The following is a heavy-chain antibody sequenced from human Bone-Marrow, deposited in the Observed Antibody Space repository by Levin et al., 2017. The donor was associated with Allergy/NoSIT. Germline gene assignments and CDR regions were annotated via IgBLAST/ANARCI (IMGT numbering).Heavy chain of an antibody. CDR3: AKDRSSGVVPRYGMDV. CDR1: GFTFNTFA. Sequence: GESLKISCTSSGFTFNTFAINWVRQALGKGLQWVSSISGSGDDTFYAESVRGRLIVSRDKSKNMVYLQMNSLTAEDTAVYYCAKDRSSGVVPRYGMDVWGQGTTVTVSS. V-gene: IGHV3-23*01. J-gene: IGHJ6*02. D-gene: IGHD3-3*01. CDR2: ISGSGDDT.